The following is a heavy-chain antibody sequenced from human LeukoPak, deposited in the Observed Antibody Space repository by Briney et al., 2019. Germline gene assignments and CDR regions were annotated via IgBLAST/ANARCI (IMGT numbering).Heavy chain of an antibody. Sequence: SQTLSLTCAISGDSVSSTGAAWNWIRQSPSRGLEWLGRTYYRSKWYNDYAVSVKSRITINPDTSKNQFSLQLNSVTREDTAVYYCARDHWYSSGWYSSAGSWFDPWGQGTLVTVSS. CDR2: TYYRSKWYN. J-gene: IGHJ5*02. V-gene: IGHV6-1*01. CDR1: GDSVSSTGAA. D-gene: IGHD6-19*01. CDR3: ARDHWYSSGWYSSAGSWFDP.